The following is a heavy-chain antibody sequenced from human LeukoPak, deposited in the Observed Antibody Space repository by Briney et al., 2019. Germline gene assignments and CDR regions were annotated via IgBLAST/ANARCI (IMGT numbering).Heavy chain of an antibody. CDR3: ARGTTDDAFDI. J-gene: IGHJ3*02. V-gene: IGHV1-46*01. Sequence: GPSVKVSCKASGYTFTSYYLHWVRQAPGQGLEWTGIINPSGGSTSYAQKFQGRVTMTRDTSTSTVYMELSSLRSEDTAVYYCARGTTDDAFDIWGQGTMVTVSS. CDR2: INPSGGST. CDR1: GYTFTSYY. D-gene: IGHD4-17*01.